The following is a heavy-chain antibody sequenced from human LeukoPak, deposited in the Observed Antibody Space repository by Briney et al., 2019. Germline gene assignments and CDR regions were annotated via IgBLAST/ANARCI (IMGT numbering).Heavy chain of an antibody. Sequence: PSQTLSLTCTVSGGSISSYYWSWIRQPPGKGLEWIGYIYYSGSTDYNPSLKSRVTISVDTSKNQFSLKLSSVTAADTAVYYCARYNPYCTSTSCYAYYFDYWGQGTLVTVSS. V-gene: IGHV4-59*01. CDR3: ARYNPYCTSTSCYAYYFDY. D-gene: IGHD2-2*01. CDR1: GGSISSYY. CDR2: IYYSGST. J-gene: IGHJ4*02.